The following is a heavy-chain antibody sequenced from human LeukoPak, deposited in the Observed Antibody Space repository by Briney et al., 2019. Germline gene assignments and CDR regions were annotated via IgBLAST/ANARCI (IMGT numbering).Heavy chain of an antibody. CDR2: IKRKSAGGTI. CDR1: GFIFSDAW. CDR3: ATEYSVFAFDI. J-gene: IGHJ3*02. V-gene: IGHV3-15*01. Sequence: GGSLRLSCAASGFIFSDAWLSWVRQAPGKGLEWVGRIKRKSAGGTIDYGAPVKGRFTISRDDPKNTLYLQMNSLKTEDTAIYYRATEYSVFAFDIWGQGTVVTVSS. D-gene: IGHD5-12*01.